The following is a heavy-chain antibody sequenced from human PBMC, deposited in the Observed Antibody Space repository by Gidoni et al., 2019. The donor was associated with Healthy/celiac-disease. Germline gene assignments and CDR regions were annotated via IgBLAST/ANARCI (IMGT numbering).Heavy chain of an antibody. CDR2: ISWNSGSI. CDR3: AKDMGSGAVGAPTFDY. Sequence: EVQLVESGGGLVQPGRSLRLSCAASGFTFADYAMHWVRQAPGKGLEWVSGISWNSGSIRYADSVKGRFTISRDNAKNSLYLQMNSLRAEDTALYYCAKDMGSGAVGAPTFDYWGQGTLVTVSS. CDR1: GFTFADYA. V-gene: IGHV3-9*01. D-gene: IGHD3-10*01. J-gene: IGHJ4*02.